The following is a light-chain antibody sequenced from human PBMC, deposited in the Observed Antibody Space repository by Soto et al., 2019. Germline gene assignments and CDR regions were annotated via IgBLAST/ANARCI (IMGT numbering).Light chain of an antibody. V-gene: IGKV1-39*01. J-gene: IGKJ5*01. CDR1: QTVNGW. CDR2: AAS. Sequence: IRMTQSPSTLSASIGDRVTITCRASQTVNGWLVWYQQKPGQAPKFLIYAASSLQSGVPSRFSGRGSGTDFTLTITNLHPEDFATYFCQQGYDTPITFGQGTLL. CDR3: QQGYDTPIT.